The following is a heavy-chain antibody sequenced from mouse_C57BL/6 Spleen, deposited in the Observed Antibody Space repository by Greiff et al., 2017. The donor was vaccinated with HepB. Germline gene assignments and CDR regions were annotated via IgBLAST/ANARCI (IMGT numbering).Heavy chain of an antibody. Sequence: QVQLQQSGAALVRPGASVTLSCKASGYTFTDYEMHWVKQTPVHGLEWIGAIDPETGGTAYNQKFKGKAILTADKSSSTAYMELRSLTSEDSAVYYCTKSDYYGSRFAYWGQGTLVTVSA. V-gene: IGHV1-15*01. CDR2: IDPETGGT. D-gene: IGHD1-1*01. J-gene: IGHJ3*01. CDR1: GYTFTDYE. CDR3: TKSDYYGSRFAY.